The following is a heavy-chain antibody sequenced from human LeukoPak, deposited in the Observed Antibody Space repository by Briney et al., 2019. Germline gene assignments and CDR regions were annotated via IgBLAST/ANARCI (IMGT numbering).Heavy chain of an antibody. CDR3: ARVGGYSGSYFYYFDY. J-gene: IGHJ4*02. CDR1: DYTFTSYG. CDR2: ISGYNGNT. V-gene: IGHV1-18*01. D-gene: IGHD1-26*01. Sequence: ASVKVSCKASDYTFTSYGISWVRQAPGQGLEWMGWISGYNGNTNYAQKPQGRVTMTTDTSTSTAYMELRSLRSDDTAVYYCARVGGYSGSYFYYFDYWGQGTLVTVSS.